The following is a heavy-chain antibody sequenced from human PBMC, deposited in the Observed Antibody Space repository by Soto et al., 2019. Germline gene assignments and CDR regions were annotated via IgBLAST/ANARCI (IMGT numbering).Heavy chain of an antibody. CDR3: ARDEVRGPQGLYYGMDV. D-gene: IGHD3-10*01. CDR2: IYYRGNT. Sequence: SETLSLTCTVSGCSIRSYYWNWIRQPPGKGLEWIGNIYYRGNTNYNPSLKSRVTISVDMSKNQFSLKLISVTAADTAVYYCARDEVRGPQGLYYGMDVWGQGTTVTVSS. V-gene: IGHV4-59*01. J-gene: IGHJ6*02. CDR1: GCSIRSYY.